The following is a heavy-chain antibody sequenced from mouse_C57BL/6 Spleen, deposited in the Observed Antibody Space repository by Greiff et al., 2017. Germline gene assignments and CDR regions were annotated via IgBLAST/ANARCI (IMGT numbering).Heavy chain of an antibody. CDR1: GFTFSSYG. Sequence: VQLKESGGDLVKPGGSLKLSCAASGFTFSSYGMSWVRQTPDKRLEWVATISSGGSYTYYPDSVKGRFTISRDNAKNTLYLQMSSLKSEDTAMYYCATESLLLRGGFAYWGQGTLVTVSA. J-gene: IGHJ3*01. D-gene: IGHD5-1*01. V-gene: IGHV5-6*01. CDR3: ATESLLLRGGFAY. CDR2: ISSGGSYT.